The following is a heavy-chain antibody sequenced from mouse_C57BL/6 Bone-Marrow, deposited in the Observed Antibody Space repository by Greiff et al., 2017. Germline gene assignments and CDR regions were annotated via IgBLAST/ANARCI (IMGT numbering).Heavy chain of an antibody. Sequence: QVQLQQPGAELVRPGTSVKLSCKASGYTFTSYWMHWVKQRPGQGLEWIGVIDPSDSYTNYNQKFKGKATLTVDTSSSTAYMQLSSLTSADSAVYDCARSYYYCSSYGDYWGQGTTLTVSS. CDR2: IDPSDSYT. J-gene: IGHJ2*01. V-gene: IGHV1-59*01. CDR1: GYTFTSYW. CDR3: ARSYYYCSSYGDY. D-gene: IGHD1-1*01.